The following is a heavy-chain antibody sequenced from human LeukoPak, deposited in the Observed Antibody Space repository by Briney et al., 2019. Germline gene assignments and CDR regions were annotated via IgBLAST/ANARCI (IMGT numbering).Heavy chain of an antibody. Sequence: SETLSLTCTVSGGSISSHYWSWIRQPPGKGLEGIGYIYYSGSTNYNPSLKSRVTISVDTSKKQFSLKLSSVTAADTAVYYCARVSRGRGSGSYGYFDYWGQGTLVTVSS. CDR1: GGSISSHY. J-gene: IGHJ4*02. V-gene: IGHV4-59*11. CDR2: IYYSGST. D-gene: IGHD3-10*01. CDR3: ARVSRGRGSGSYGYFDY.